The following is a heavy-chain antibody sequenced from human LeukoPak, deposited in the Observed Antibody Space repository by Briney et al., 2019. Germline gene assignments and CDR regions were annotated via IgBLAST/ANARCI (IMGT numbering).Heavy chain of an antibody. Sequence: GGSLRLSCAASGFTFSSYGMHWVRQAPGKGLEWVAVISYDGSNKYYADSVKGRFTISRDNSKNTLYLQMNSLRAEDTAVYYCAKEEGYYGSGSFDYWGQGTLVTVSS. D-gene: IGHD3-10*01. CDR2: ISYDGSNK. CDR1: GFTFSSYG. CDR3: AKEEGYYGSGSFDY. V-gene: IGHV3-30*18. J-gene: IGHJ4*02.